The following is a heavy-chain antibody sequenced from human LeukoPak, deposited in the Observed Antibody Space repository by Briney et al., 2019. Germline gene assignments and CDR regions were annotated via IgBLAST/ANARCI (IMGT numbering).Heavy chain of an antibody. V-gene: IGHV1-3*01. CDR2: INAGNGNT. CDR3: ARDGGSDGDFDY. Sequence: GASVTVSCTASGYTFTSYAMHWVRQAPGQRLEWMGWINAGNGNTKYSQKFQGRVTITRDTSASTAYMELSSLRSEDTAVYYCARDGGSDGDFDYWGQGTLVTVSS. D-gene: IGHD5-24*01. CDR1: GYTFTSYA. J-gene: IGHJ4*02.